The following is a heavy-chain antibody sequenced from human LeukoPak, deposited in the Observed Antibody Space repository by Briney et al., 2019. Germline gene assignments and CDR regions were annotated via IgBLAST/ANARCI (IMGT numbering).Heavy chain of an antibody. CDR1: GFTFSSYG. V-gene: IGHV3-23*01. Sequence: GGSLRLSCAASGFTFSSYGMSWVRQAPGKGLEWVSAISGSGGSTYYADSVKGRFTISRDNSKNTLYLQMNSLRAEDTAVYYCAKAYYDSSGYLGYFDYWGQGTLVTVSS. CDR2: ISGSGGST. CDR3: AKAYYDSSGYLGYFDY. J-gene: IGHJ4*02. D-gene: IGHD3-22*01.